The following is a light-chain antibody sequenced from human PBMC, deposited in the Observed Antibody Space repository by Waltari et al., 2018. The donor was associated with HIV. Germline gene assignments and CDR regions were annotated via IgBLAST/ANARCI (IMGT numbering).Light chain of an antibody. CDR1: QSVSSN. Sequence: EIVMTQSPATLSVSPGERATLSCRASQSVSSNLAWYQQKPGQAPRLLIYGASTRATGIPARFNASGSGTEFTLTISSLQSEDFAVYYCQQYNKWPPWTFGQGTKVEIK. V-gene: IGKV3-15*01. J-gene: IGKJ1*01. CDR2: GAS. CDR3: QQYNKWPPWT.